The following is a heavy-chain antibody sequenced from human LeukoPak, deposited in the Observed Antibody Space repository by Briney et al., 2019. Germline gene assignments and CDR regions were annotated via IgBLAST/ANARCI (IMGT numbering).Heavy chain of an antibody. CDR2: IWYDGSNK. J-gene: IGHJ4*02. Sequence: PGRSLRLSCAASGFTFSSYGMHWVRQAPGKGLEWVAVIWYDGSNKYYADSVKGRFTISRDNSKNTLYLQMNSLRAEDTAVYYCARGVVPAELDYWGQGTLVTVSS. D-gene: IGHD2-2*01. CDR1: GFTFSSYG. V-gene: IGHV3-33*01. CDR3: ARGVVPAELDY.